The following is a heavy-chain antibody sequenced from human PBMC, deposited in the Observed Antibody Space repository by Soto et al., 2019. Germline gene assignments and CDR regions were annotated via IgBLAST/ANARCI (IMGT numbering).Heavy chain of an antibody. CDR2: ISGSGGST. CDR3: AKTLGYDFWSGYSDAFDI. D-gene: IGHD3-3*01. V-gene: IGHV3-23*01. Sequence: EVQLLESGGGLVQPGGSLRLSCAASGFTFSSYAMSWVRQAPGKVLEWVSAISGSGGSTYYADSVKGRFTISRDNSKNTLYLQMNSLRAEDTAVYYCAKTLGYDFWSGYSDAFDIWGQGTMVTVSS. CDR1: GFTFSSYA. J-gene: IGHJ3*02.